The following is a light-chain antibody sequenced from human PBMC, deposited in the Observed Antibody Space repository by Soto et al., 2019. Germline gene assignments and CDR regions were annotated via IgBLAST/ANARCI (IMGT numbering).Light chain of an antibody. J-gene: IGKJ4*01. V-gene: IGKV3-11*01. CDR1: QSVSSY. CDR3: QQRSNWPPGLT. Sequence: EIVLTQSPATLSLSTGERATLSCRASQSVSSYLAWYQQKPGQAPRLLIYDASNRATDIPARFSGSGSGTDFTLTISSLEPEDFAVYYCQQRSNWPPGLTFGGGTKVDIK. CDR2: DAS.